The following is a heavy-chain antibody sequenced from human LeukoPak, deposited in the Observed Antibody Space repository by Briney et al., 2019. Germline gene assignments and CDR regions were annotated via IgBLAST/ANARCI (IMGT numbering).Heavy chain of an antibody. V-gene: IGHV3-23*01. Sequence: HTGGSLRLSCAASGFTFSSYAMSWVRQAPGKGLEWVSAISGSGGSTYYADSVKGRFTISRDNSKNTLYLQMNSPRAEDTAVYYCAKTRSKGGYSGYDSPYYFDYWGQGTLVTVSS. CDR1: GFTFSSYA. CDR3: AKTRSKGGYSGYDSPYYFDY. J-gene: IGHJ4*02. CDR2: ISGSGGST. D-gene: IGHD5-12*01.